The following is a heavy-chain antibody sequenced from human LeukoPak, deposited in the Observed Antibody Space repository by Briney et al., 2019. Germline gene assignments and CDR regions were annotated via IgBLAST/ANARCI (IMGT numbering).Heavy chain of an antibody. CDR3: ARARVEMATIEFDY. CDR1: GGSFSGYY. J-gene: IGHJ4*02. CDR2: IYYSGST. D-gene: IGHD5-24*01. Sequence: SETLSLTCAVYGGSFSGYYWSWIRQPPGKGLEWIGYIYYSGSTYYNPSLKSRVTISVDTSKNQFSLKLSSVTAADTAVYYCARARVEMATIEFDYWGQGTLVTVSS. V-gene: IGHV4-30-4*08.